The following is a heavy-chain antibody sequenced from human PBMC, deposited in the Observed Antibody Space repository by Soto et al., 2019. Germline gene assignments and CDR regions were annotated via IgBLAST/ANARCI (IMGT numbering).Heavy chain of an antibody. CDR1: GFTFSSYG. Sequence: QPVGSLRLSCAASGFTFSSYGMHWVRQAPGKGLEWVAVISYDGSNKYYADSVKGRFTISRGNSKNTLYLQMNSLRAEDTAVYYCASDYYDSSGYGSYAFDIWGQGTMVP. CDR2: ISYDGSNK. CDR3: ASDYYDSSGYGSYAFDI. D-gene: IGHD3-22*01. J-gene: IGHJ3*02. V-gene: IGHV3-30*03.